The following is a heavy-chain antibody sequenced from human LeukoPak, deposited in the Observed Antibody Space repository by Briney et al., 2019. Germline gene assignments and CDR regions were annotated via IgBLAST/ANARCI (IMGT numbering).Heavy chain of an antibody. CDR3: ATEPLYYYYMDV. D-gene: IGHD1-14*01. J-gene: IGHJ6*03. CDR1: GFSISNYN. Sequence: GGSLGLSCAASGFSISNYNMNWVRQAPGKGLEWLSSISSSSSTIFYADSVKGRLTISRDNAENSLFLQMNSLRAEDTAVYYCATEPLYYYYMDVWGKGTTVTVSS. V-gene: IGHV3-48*01. CDR2: ISSSSSTI.